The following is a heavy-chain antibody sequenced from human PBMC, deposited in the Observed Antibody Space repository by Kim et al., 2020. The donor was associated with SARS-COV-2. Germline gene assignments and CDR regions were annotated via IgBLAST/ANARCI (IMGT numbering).Heavy chain of an antibody. J-gene: IGHJ6*04. CDR2: IGTAGDT. CDR3: ACGEPRYGSGSYGGFGPPPGV. D-gene: IGHD3-10*01. CDR1: GFTFSSYD. V-gene: IGHV3-13*01. Sequence: GGSLRLSCAASGFTFSSYDMHWVRQATGKGLEWVSAIGTAGDTYYPGSVKGRFTISRENAKNSLYLQMNSLRAGDTAVYYCACGEPRYGSGSYGGFGPPPGVWGKGTTVTVSS.